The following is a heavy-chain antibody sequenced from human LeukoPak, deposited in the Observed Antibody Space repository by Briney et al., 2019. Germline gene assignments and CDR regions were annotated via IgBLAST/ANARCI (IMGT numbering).Heavy chain of an antibody. CDR3: ARGAYSSSSIWEAPVHY. V-gene: IGHV3-30*03. CDR1: GFTFSSYG. Sequence: GGSLRLSCAASGFTFSSYGMHWVRQAPGKGLEWVAVISYDGSNKYYADSVKGRFTISRDNSKNTLYLQMNSLRSEDTAVYYCARGAYSSSSIWEAPVHYWGQGTLVTVSS. D-gene: IGHD6-6*01. J-gene: IGHJ4*02. CDR2: ISYDGSNK.